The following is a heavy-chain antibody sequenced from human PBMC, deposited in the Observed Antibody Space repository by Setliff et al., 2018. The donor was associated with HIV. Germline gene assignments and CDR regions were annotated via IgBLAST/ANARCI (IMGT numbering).Heavy chain of an antibody. D-gene: IGHD4-17*01. CDR3: ARGTTLNVVPDAFDI. V-gene: IGHV4-38-2*01. CDR2: IYHAGNT. CDR1: GYSISSGYY. Sequence: TLSLTCPVTGYSISSGYYWAWIRQPPGKGLEWIGYIYHAGNTYYNPSLKSRVTISVDTSKNQISLRLNSLTAADTAVYYCARGTTLNVVPDAFDIWGQGTMVTVSS. J-gene: IGHJ3*02.